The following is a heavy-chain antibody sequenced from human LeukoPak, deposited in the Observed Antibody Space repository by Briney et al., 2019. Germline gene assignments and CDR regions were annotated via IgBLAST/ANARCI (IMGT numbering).Heavy chain of an antibody. CDR1: GYTFTGYY. J-gene: IGHJ5*02. CDR2: INPNSGGT. D-gene: IGHD6-13*01. CDR3: ARVEYSSSALGWFDP. Sequence: ASVKVSCKASGYTFTGYYMHWVRQAPGQGLEWMGWINPNSGGTNYAQKFQGRVTMTRDTPISTAYMELSRLRSDDTAVYYCARVEYSSSALGWFDPWGQGTLVTVSS. V-gene: IGHV1-2*02.